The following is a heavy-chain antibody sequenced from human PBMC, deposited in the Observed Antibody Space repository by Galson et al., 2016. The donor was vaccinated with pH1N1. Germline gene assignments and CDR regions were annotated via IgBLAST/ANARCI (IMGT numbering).Heavy chain of an antibody. V-gene: IGHV3-23*01. CDR3: AKDLSSDYGDYGLDY. CDR2: ISGRGEST. J-gene: IGHJ4*02. Sequence: LRLSCAASGFTFSSYAMSWVRQAPGKGLEWVSAISGRGESTYYSDSVKGHFTISRDNSKNTLYLQMNSLRTEDTAVYYCAKDLSSDYGDYGLDYWGRGTLVTVSS. D-gene: IGHD4-17*01. CDR1: GFTFSSYA.